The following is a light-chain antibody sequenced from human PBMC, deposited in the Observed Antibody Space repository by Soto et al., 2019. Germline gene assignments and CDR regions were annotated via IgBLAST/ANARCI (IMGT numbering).Light chain of an antibody. CDR2: GAS. CDR1: QSVSSSY. J-gene: IGKJ4*01. Sequence: EIVLMQSPGTLSLSPGERATLSCRASQSVSSSYLAWYQEKPGQAPRLLIYGASNRATDIPDRFRGSGSGTDFTLTISRLEPEDFAVYYCQQYGSSRLTFGGGTKVEIK. CDR3: QQYGSSRLT. V-gene: IGKV3-20*01.